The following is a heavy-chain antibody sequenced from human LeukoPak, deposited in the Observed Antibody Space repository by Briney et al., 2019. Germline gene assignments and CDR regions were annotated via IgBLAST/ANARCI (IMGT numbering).Heavy chain of an antibody. CDR1: GYTFSGYH. Sequence: SVKVSCKASGYTFSGYHMHWVRQAPGQGLEWMGRIIPILGIANYAQKFQGRVTITADESTSTAYMELSSLRSEDMAVYYCARGPGELLSDYYYYMDVWGKGTTVTVSS. CDR2: IIPILGIA. J-gene: IGHJ6*03. V-gene: IGHV1-69*04. D-gene: IGHD1-26*01. CDR3: ARGPGELLSDYYYYMDV.